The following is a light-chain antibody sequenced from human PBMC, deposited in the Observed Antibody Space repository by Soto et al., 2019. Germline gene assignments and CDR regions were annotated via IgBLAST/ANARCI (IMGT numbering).Light chain of an antibody. V-gene: IGKV1-6*01. CDR2: GAS. CDR3: PQATIYPWT. CDR1: QGMGNA. Sequence: NNSLSSLSAKKRGRVTISCRASQGMGNALGWYQQKPGKPPKRLIYGASNRQSGVPPRFSGSGSGTDFTLAISSLQPEDAAPYYCPQATIYPWT. J-gene: IGKJ1*01.